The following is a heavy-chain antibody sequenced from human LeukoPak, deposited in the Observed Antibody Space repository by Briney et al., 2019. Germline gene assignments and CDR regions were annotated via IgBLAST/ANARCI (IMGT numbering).Heavy chain of an antibody. CDR2: IYSGGST. V-gene: IGHV3-53*01. D-gene: IGHD6-19*01. CDR1: GFTVSSNY. Sequence: GGSLRLSCAASGFTVSSNYMSWVRQAPGKGLEWVSVIYSGGSTYYADSVKGRFTISRDNSKNKLYLQMNSLRAEDTAVYYCASSDGGWYYFDYWGQGTPVTVSS. CDR3: ASSDGGWYYFDY. J-gene: IGHJ4*02.